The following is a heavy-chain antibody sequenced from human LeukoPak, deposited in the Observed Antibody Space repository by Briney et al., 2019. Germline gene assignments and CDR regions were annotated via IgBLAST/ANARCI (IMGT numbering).Heavy chain of an antibody. Sequence: PGGSLRLSCAASGFTFSRYSMNWVRQAPGKGLEWVSSISSGSSFMYYADSVKGRFTISRDNAKNSLYLQMNSLRAEDTAVYYCARDLFTGYSYAHSPVDIWGQGTMVTVSS. V-gene: IGHV3-21*01. CDR2: ISSGSSFM. CDR3: ARDLFTGYSYAHSPVDI. CDR1: GFTFSRYS. J-gene: IGHJ3*02. D-gene: IGHD5-18*01.